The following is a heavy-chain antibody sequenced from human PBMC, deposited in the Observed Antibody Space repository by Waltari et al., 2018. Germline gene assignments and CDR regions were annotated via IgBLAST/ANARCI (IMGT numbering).Heavy chain of an antibody. Sequence: QEQLQQWGAGLLKPSETLSLTCAVYGGSFSGYYWSWIRQPPGKGLEWIGEINHSGSTNYNPSLKSRVTISVDTSKNQFSLKLSSVTAADTAVYYCARGNYDFWSGFPIRFDYWGQGTLVTVSS. J-gene: IGHJ4*02. V-gene: IGHV4-34*01. CDR3: ARGNYDFWSGFPIRFDY. CDR1: GGSFSGYY. D-gene: IGHD3-3*01. CDR2: INHSGST.